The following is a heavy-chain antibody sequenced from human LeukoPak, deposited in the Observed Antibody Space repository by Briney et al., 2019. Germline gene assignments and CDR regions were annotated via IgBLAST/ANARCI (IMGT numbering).Heavy chain of an antibody. D-gene: IGHD6-25*01. V-gene: IGHV4-59*01. Sequence: PSETLSLTCGVSSGAITNYYWNWIRQAPGKGLEWLGYIYYTGSTTYNPSVKSRITISLDTSKKQISLKLRSVTAADTAVYYCARDQEGGSAGSFDYWSQGTLVTVSS. CDR1: SGAITNYY. J-gene: IGHJ4*02. CDR2: IYYTGST. CDR3: ARDQEGGSAGSFDY.